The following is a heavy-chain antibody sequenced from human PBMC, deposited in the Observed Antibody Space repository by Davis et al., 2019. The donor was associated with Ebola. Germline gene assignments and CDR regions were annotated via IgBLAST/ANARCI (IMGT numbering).Heavy chain of an antibody. J-gene: IGHJ4*02. D-gene: IGHD3-22*01. CDR2: INHSGST. CDR1: GGSISSYY. Sequence: MPSETLSLTCTVSGGSISSYYWTWIRQPPGKGLEWIGEINHSGSTNHNPSLRSRVTISVDPSKNQFSLKLSSVTAADTAVYYCARRPRVVVNISPTFDYWGQGTLVTVSS. CDR3: ARRPRVVVNISPTFDY. V-gene: IGHV4-34*01.